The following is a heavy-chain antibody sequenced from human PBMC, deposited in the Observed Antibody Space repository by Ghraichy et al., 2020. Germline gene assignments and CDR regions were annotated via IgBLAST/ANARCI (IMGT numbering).Heavy chain of an antibody. D-gene: IGHD3-10*01. CDR1: GYTFTSYD. V-gene: IGHV1-8*01. Sequence: ASVKVSCKASGYTFTSYDIHWVRQASGQGLEWMGWMNPDSGYTVYAQKFQGRVTMTRNTSINTAYMELSSPRSEDTAIYYCVRYRGAKITMVRGVIPNGMDVWGQGTTVTVSS. CDR2: MNPDSGYT. J-gene: IGHJ6*02. CDR3: VRYRGAKITMVRGVIPNGMDV.